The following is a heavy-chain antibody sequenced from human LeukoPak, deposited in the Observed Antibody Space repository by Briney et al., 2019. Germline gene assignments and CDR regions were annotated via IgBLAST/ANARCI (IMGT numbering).Heavy chain of an antibody. CDR1: GYSFTTYW. J-gene: IGHJ4*02. CDR2: IYHGDFDT. D-gene: IGHD2/OR15-2a*01. CDR3: ARAPTSMSNPYYFDY. Sequence: GESLKISCKGSGYSFTTYWIGWVRQMPGEGLEWMGIIYHGDFDTRYSPSFRGQVTISVDKSINTAYLQWSSLKASDTAMYYCARAPTSMSNPYYFDYWGQGALVTVSS. V-gene: IGHV5-51*01.